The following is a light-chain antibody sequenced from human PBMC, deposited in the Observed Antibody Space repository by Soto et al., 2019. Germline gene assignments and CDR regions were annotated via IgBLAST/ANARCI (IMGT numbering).Light chain of an antibody. CDR3: QQYKTPWT. CDR1: QSISSW. Sequence: DIQMTQSPSTLSASVGDRVTITCRASQSISSWLAWYQQKPGKAPKVLIYDASSLESGVPSRFSGSGSGTEFSLTISSLQPDDFTTYYCQQYKTPWTFGQGTKVDI. CDR2: DAS. J-gene: IGKJ1*01. V-gene: IGKV1-5*01.